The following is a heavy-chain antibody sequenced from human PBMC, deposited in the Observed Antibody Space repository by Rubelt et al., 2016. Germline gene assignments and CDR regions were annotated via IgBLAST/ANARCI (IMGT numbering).Heavy chain of an antibody. CDR3: ARASPRGYYYYYGMDV. J-gene: IGHJ6*02. CDR2: IYYSGST. V-gene: IGHV4-59*12. D-gene: IGHD3-10*01. Sequence: QVQLQESGPGLVKPSETLSLTCTVSGGSISSYYWSWIRQPPGKGLEWIGYIYYSGSTNYNPSLKSVVTISVDTSKNQFSLKLSSVTAADTAVYYCARASPRGYYYYYGMDVWGQGTTVTVSS. CDR1: GGSISSYY.